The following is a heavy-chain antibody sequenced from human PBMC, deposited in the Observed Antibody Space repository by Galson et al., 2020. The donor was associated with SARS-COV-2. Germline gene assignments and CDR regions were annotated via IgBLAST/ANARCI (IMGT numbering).Heavy chain of an antibody. D-gene: IGHD6-13*01. J-gene: IGHJ6*02. Sequence: GGSLRLSCAASGFTFSSYWMSWVRQAPGKGLEWVANIKQDGSEKYYVDSVKGRFTISRDNAKNSLYLQMNSLRAEDTTVYYCARDSYSSSCAPSYGMDVWGQGTTVTVSS. CDR3: ARDSYSSSCAPSYGMDV. CDR1: GFTFSSYW. V-gene: IGHV3-7*03. CDR2: IKQDGSEK.